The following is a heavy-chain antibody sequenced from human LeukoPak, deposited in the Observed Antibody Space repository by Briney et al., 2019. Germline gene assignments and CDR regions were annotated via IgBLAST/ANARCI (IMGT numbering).Heavy chain of an antibody. V-gene: IGHV4-59*01. CDR2: IYYSGST. D-gene: IGHD3-16*02. Sequence: PSETLSLTCTVSGGSISSYYWSWIRQPPGKGLEWIGYIYYSGSTNYNPSLKSRVTISVDTSKNQFSLKLSSVTAADTAVYYCARIDSVKYYFDYWGQGTLVTVSS. CDR3: ARIDSVKYYFDY. CDR1: GGSISSYY. J-gene: IGHJ4*02.